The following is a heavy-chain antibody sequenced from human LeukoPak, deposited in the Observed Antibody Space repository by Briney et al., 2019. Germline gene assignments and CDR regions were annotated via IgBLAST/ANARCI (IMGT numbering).Heavy chain of an antibody. CDR2: ISESGDRT. CDR1: GFSFRSYA. V-gene: IGHV3-23*01. D-gene: IGHD3-22*01. J-gene: IGHJ1*01. CDR3: VVGDYYDSSGYYRAFQH. Sequence: PGGSLRLSCAASGFSFRSYAMSWARQAPGKGLEWVSVISESGDRTYYAESVKGRFTISRDNAKNSLYLQMNSLRAEDTAVYYCVVGDYYDSSGYYRAFQHWGQGTLVTVSS.